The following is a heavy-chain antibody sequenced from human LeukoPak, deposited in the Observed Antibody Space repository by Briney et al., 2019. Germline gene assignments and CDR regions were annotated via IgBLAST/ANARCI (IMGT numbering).Heavy chain of an antibody. Sequence: SETLSLTCTVSGGSISSYYWSWIRQPPGKGLEWIGYIYYSGSTNCNPSLKSRVTISVDTSKNQFSLKLSSVTAADTAVYYCARSLGYSSTWFYFDYWGQGTLVTVSS. J-gene: IGHJ4*02. D-gene: IGHD6-13*01. V-gene: IGHV4-59*08. CDR2: IYYSGST. CDR1: GGSISSYY. CDR3: ARSLGYSSTWFYFDY.